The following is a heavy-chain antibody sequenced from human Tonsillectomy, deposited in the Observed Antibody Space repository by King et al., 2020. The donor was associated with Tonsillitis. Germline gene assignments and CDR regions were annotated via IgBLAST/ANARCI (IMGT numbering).Heavy chain of an antibody. CDR3: ARDRDDYIFDS. Sequence: VQLVESGGGVVQPGRSLRLSCAASGFTFSSYDVHWVRQAPGKGLEWVAVISYDGSNKHYADSVQGRFTISRDNSKNRLYLQMNSLRAEDTAVYYCARDRDDYIFDSWGQGTLVTVSS. J-gene: IGHJ4*02. D-gene: IGHD4/OR15-4a*01. CDR1: GFTFSSYD. V-gene: IGHV3-33*05. CDR2: ISYDGSNK.